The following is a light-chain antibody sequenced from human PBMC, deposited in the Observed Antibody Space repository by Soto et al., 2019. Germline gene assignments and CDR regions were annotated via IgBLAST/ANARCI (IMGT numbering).Light chain of an antibody. Sequence: QSVLTQPPSVSGAPGQRVTISCTGSSSNLGAGYDVHRYQQLPGTAPKLLIYANSNRPSGVPDRFCGAKSGTSASLAITGRQAEDEADYYCQSYDSSLSGVVFGGGTKLTVL. CDR2: ANS. J-gene: IGLJ2*01. V-gene: IGLV1-40*01. CDR1: SSNLGAGYD. CDR3: QSYDSSLSGVV.